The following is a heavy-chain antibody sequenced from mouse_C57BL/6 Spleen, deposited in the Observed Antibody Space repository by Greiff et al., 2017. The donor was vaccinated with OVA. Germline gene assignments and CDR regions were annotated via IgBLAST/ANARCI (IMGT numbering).Heavy chain of an antibody. CDR3: TRGGRPSFAY. J-gene: IGHJ3*01. CDR2: IDPETGGT. D-gene: IGHD1-2*01. Sequence: VQLQQSGAELVRPGASVTLSCKASGYTFTDYEMHWVKQTPVHGLEWIGAIDPETGGTAYNQKFKGKAILTADKSSSTAYMELRSLTSEDSAVYYCTRGGRPSFAYWGQGTLVTVSA. V-gene: IGHV1-15*01. CDR1: GYTFTDYE.